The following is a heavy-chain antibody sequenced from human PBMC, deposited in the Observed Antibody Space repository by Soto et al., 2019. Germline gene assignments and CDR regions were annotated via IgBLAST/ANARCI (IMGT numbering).Heavy chain of an antibody. Sequence: GGSLRLSCAASGFSFRTYSMNWFRQAPGKGLEWVSSISSSSSYKHYADSVEGRFTISRDNAKNSLYLHMNSLRAEDTAVYYYARENYYDSSGYPVGFDFWGQGTLVTVSS. D-gene: IGHD3-22*01. CDR1: GFSFRTYS. CDR2: ISSSSSYK. CDR3: ARENYYDSSGYPVGFDF. J-gene: IGHJ4*02. V-gene: IGHV3-21*01.